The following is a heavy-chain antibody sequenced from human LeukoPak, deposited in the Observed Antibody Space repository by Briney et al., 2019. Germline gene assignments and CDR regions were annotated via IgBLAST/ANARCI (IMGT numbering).Heavy chain of an antibody. Sequence: ASVKVSCKXSGYTFTSYGISWVRQAPGQGLEWMGWISAYNGNTNYAQKLQGRVTMTTDTSTSTAYMELRSLRSDDTAVYYCARVGRVAVAGHFDYWGQGTLVTVSS. V-gene: IGHV1-18*01. J-gene: IGHJ4*02. CDR3: ARVGRVAVAGHFDY. CDR1: GYTFTSYG. CDR2: ISAYNGNT. D-gene: IGHD6-19*01.